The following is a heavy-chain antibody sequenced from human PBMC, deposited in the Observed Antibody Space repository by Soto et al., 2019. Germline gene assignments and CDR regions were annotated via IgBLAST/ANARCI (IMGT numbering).Heavy chain of an antibody. J-gene: IGHJ6*02. CDR1: GFTSSSYG. CDR3: ARDLMTVEYQLLSMARDYGMDV. CDR2: IWYDGSNK. V-gene: IGHV3-33*01. D-gene: IGHD2-2*01. Sequence: QVQLVESGGGVVQPGRSLRLSCAASGFTSSSYGMHWVRQAPGKGLEWVAVIWYDGSNKYYADSVKGRFTISRDNYKNTLNLQMNSLRAEDTAVYYCARDLMTVEYQLLSMARDYGMDVWGQGTTVTVSS.